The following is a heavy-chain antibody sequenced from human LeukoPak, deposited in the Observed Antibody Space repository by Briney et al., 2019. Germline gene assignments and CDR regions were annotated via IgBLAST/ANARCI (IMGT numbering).Heavy chain of an antibody. Sequence: GGSLRLSCAASGFTFDDYTMHWVRQAPGEGLEWVSLISWDGGSTYYADSVKGRFTISRDNSKNSLYLQMSSLRTEDTAFYYCAKDIRVAAAGLDYWGQGTLVTVSS. D-gene: IGHD6-13*01. J-gene: IGHJ4*02. CDR2: ISWDGGST. V-gene: IGHV3-43*01. CDR3: AKDIRVAAAGLDY. CDR1: GFTFDDYT.